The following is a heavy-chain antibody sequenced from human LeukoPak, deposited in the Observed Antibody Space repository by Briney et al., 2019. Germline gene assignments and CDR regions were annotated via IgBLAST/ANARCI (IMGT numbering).Heavy chain of an antibody. CDR3: ARGWGGNIDQ. V-gene: IGHV6-1*01. J-gene: IGHJ5*02. CDR1: GDSVSSNSAA. D-gene: IGHD3-16*01. Sequence: SQTLSLTCAIPGDSVSSNSAAWNWIRQSPSRGLEWLGRTYYRSKWYTYCAVSVKGRITINSDTSKNQFSLQLNSVTPEDTAVYYCARGWGGNIDQWGQGTLVTVSS. CDR2: TYYRSKWYT.